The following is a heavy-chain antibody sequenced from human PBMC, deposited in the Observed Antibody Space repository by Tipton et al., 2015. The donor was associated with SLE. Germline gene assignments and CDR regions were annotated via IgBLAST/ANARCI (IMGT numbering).Heavy chain of an antibody. V-gene: IGHV4-39*01. Sequence: LRLSCTVSGGSISSSSYYWGWIRQPPGKGLEWIGSIYYSGSTYYTPSLTSRVTISVDTSKNQFSLKLSSVTAADTAVYYCARLQADYYDSLAAFDIWGQGTMVTVSS. CDR2: IYYSGST. J-gene: IGHJ3*02. CDR1: GGSISSSSYY. CDR3: ARLQADYYDSLAAFDI. D-gene: IGHD3-22*01.